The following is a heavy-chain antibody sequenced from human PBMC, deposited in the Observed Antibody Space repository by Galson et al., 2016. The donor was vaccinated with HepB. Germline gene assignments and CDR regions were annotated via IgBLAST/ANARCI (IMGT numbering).Heavy chain of an antibody. D-gene: IGHD3-22*01. CDR1: GFTFSSYW. CDR2: IKQDGSEK. Sequence: SLRLSCAASGFTFSSYWMSWVRQAPGKGLEWVANIKQDGSEKYYADSVKGRFTISRDNAENTLSLQISSLRAGDTAFYYCARLEEFYDSSGHYPEAIDVWGQGTLVSVSS. V-gene: IGHV3-7*01. J-gene: IGHJ3*01. CDR3: ARLEEFYDSSGHYPEAIDV.